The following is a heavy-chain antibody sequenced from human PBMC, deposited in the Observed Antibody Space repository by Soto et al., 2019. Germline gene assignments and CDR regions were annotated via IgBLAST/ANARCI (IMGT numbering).Heavy chain of an antibody. CDR3: AKGFSWYDY. Sequence: EVQLLESGGGLIQPGGSLRLSCAASGFTFSSYAMNWVRQAPGKGLEWVSGISGSGGSTYYADSVKGRFTISRDNSKNTLYLQMSSLRAEDTAVYYCAKGFSWYDYWGQGTLVTVSS. CDR1: GFTFSSYA. D-gene: IGHD6-13*01. CDR2: ISGSGGST. V-gene: IGHV3-23*01. J-gene: IGHJ4*02.